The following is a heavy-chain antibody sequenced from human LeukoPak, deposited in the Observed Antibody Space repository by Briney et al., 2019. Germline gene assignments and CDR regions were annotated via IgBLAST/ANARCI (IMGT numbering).Heavy chain of an antibody. Sequence: SVKVSCKASGGTFSSYAISWVRQAPGQGLEWKGGIIPIFGTANYAQKFQGRVTITADESTSTAYMELSSLRSEDTAVYYCTIRYCSSTSCYPLVDVWGQGTTVTVSS. J-gene: IGHJ6*02. CDR3: TIRYCSSTSCYPLVDV. V-gene: IGHV1-69*13. CDR1: GGTFSSYA. CDR2: IIPIFGTA. D-gene: IGHD2-2*01.